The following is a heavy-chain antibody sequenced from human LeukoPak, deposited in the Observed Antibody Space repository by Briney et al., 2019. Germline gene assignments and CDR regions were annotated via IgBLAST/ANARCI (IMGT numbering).Heavy chain of an antibody. D-gene: IGHD2-21*02. J-gene: IGHJ5*02. CDR3: ARDYFKGPSRHIVVVTAIQNWFDP. CDR1: GFTFSTYS. Sequence: GGSLRLSCAASGFTFSTYSMNWVRQAPGKGLEWVSSMSGDSFYIYYADSVRGRFTISRDNAKNSLYLQMNSLRAEDTAVYYCARDYFKGPSRHIVVVTAIQNWFDPWGQGTLVTVSS. CDR2: MSGDSFYI. V-gene: IGHV3-21*01.